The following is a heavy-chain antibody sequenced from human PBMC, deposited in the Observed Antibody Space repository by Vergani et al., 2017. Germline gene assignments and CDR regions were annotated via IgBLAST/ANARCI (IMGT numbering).Heavy chain of an antibody. CDR2: IYPGDSDT. CDR3: ARQGVGYSYGGYYYMDV. J-gene: IGHJ6*03. V-gene: IGHV5-51*01. Sequence: EVLLVQSGAEVKKPGESLKISCTGSGYIFTTYWIGWVRQMPGKGLEWMGIIYPGDSDTRYSPSFQGQVTISADKSISTAYLQWSSLKASDTAMYYCARQGVGYSYGGYYYMDVWGKGTTVTGSS. CDR1: GYIFTTYW. D-gene: IGHD5-18*01.